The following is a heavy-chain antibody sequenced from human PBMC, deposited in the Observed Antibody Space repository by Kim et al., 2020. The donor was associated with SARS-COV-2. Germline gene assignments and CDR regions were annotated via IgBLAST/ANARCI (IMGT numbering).Heavy chain of an antibody. CDR1: GFTFGNYA. J-gene: IGHJ4*01. D-gene: IGHD4-4*01. Sequence: GGSLRLSCAASGFTFGNYAMHWVRQAPGKGLEWVAGISKDGGSRGYADSVQGRFTISRDNAKNTLYLQMNSLRAEDTAVYYCARDLNSDYSNDYFDYWG. CDR3: ARDLNSDYSNDYFDY. CDR2: ISKDGGSR. V-gene: IGHV3-30*03.